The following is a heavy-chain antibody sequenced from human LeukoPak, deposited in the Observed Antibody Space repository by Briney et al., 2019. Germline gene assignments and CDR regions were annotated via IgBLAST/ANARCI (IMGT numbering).Heavy chain of an antibody. CDR3: ARIDIVVVVAGGSGMDV. CDR2: INHSGST. Sequence: PSETLSLTCAVYGGSFSGYYWSWIRQPPGKGLEWIGEINHSGSTNYNPSLKSRVTISVDTSKNQFSLKLSSVTAADTAVYYCARIDIVVVVAGGSGMDVWGQGTTVTVSS. CDR1: GGSFSGYY. D-gene: IGHD2-15*01. J-gene: IGHJ6*02. V-gene: IGHV4-34*01.